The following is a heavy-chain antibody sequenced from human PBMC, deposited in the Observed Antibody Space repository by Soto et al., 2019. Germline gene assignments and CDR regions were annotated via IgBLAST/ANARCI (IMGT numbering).Heavy chain of an antibody. CDR1: GYSFTSYW. CDR2: IDPSDSYT. V-gene: IGHV5-10-1*01. Sequence: PGESLKISCNGSGYSFTSYWISWVRQMPGKGLEWMGRIDPSDSYTNYSPSFQGHVTISADKSISTAYLQWSSLKASDTAMYYCARILGYCPNGVCPYYYGMDVWGQGTKVTVYS. D-gene: IGHD2-8*01. J-gene: IGHJ6*02. CDR3: ARILGYCPNGVCPYYYGMDV.